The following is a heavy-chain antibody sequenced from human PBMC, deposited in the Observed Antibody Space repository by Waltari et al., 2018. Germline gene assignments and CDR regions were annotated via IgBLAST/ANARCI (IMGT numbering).Heavy chain of an antibody. V-gene: IGHV3-9*01. D-gene: IGHD3-3*01. Sequence: EVQLVESGGGLVQPGKSLRLSCVASGFMFEDSAMHWVRQVPGEGLEWLSGISWNSNNIGYADSVKGRLTSSRDNAENSLYLLMNNLRAEDTALYYCVRDAFGNTIGGVFDYWGQGTLLTVSS. J-gene: IGHJ4*02. CDR2: ISWNSNNI. CDR3: VRDAFGNTIGGVFDY. CDR1: GFMFEDSA.